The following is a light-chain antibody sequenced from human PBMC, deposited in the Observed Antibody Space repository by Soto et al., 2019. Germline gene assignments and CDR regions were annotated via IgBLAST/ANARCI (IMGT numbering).Light chain of an antibody. V-gene: IGLV2-14*01. CDR1: SSDVGGYNY. CDR2: EVS. Sequence: QSALTQPASVSGSPGQSITISCTGTSSDVGGYNYVSWYQQHPGKAPKLMIYEVSNRPSGVSNRFSGSKSGNTASLTISGLQAEDEADSYCISYTSSSTLVFGTGTKVTFL. CDR3: ISYTSSSTLV. J-gene: IGLJ1*01.